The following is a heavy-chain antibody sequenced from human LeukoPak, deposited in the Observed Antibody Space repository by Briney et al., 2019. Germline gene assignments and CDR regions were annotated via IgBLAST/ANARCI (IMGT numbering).Heavy chain of an antibody. Sequence: SETLSLTCSVSNASIISSSYYWGWIRQPPGKGLEWIGSIYYRGRTYYNTSLKIRVTISADTSKNQFSLNLNSVTASDTAVYYCARQKILDDNYDSSGYYVDQWGQGSLVTVSS. CDR2: IYYRGRT. J-gene: IGHJ4*02. CDR1: NASIISSSYY. D-gene: IGHD3-22*01. CDR3: ARQKILDDNYDSSGYYVDQ. V-gene: IGHV4-39*01.